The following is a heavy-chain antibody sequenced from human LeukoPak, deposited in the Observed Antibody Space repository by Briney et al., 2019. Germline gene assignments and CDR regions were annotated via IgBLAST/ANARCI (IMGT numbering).Heavy chain of an antibody. D-gene: IGHD5-24*01. CDR2: FYPGDSDT. V-gene: IGHV5-51*01. Sequence: GESLKISCKGSGYSFTSYWIGWVRQMPGKGLEWMGIFYPGDSDTRYSPSFQGQVTISADKSISTAYLQWSSLKASDTAMYYCARRVEMATRDDAFDTWGQGTMVTVSS. CDR1: GYSFTSYW. J-gene: IGHJ3*02. CDR3: ARRVEMATRDDAFDT.